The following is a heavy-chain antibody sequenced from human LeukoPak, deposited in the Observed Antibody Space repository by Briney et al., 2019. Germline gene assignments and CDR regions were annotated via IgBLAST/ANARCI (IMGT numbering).Heavy chain of an antibody. CDR3: ASGEGEHSSGGTTFYGMDV. CDR1: GYTFTSYY. V-gene: IGHV1-46*01. CDR2: INPSGGST. D-gene: IGHD2/OR15-2a*01. Sequence: GASVKVSCKASGYTFTSYYMHWVRQAPGQGLEWMGIINPSGGSTSYAQKFQGRATMTRDTSTSTVYMELSSLRSEDTAVYYCASGEGEHSSGGTTFYGMDVWGQGTTVTVSS. J-gene: IGHJ6*02.